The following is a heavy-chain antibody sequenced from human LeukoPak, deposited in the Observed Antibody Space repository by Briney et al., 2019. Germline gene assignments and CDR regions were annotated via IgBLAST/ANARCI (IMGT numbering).Heavy chain of an antibody. V-gene: IGHV3-23*01. J-gene: IGHJ4*02. CDR3: AKGAAGVVAAAGSLFDY. CDR2: ISDSGGST. CDR1: GGSISSHY. Sequence: ETLSLTCTVSGGSISSHYWSWIRQAPGKGLEWVSGISDSGGSTYYADSVKGRFTISRDNSKNTLYLQMNSLRAEDTAVYYCAKGAAGVVAAAGSLFDYWGQGTLVTVSS. D-gene: IGHD6-13*01.